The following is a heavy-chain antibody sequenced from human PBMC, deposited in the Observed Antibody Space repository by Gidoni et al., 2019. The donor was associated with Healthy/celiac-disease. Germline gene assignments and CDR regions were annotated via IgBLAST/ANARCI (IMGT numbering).Heavy chain of an antibody. CDR2: ISYDGSNK. V-gene: IGHV3-30*18. D-gene: IGHD3-22*01. CDR3: AKDAGAYYYDSSGYYYEDY. Sequence: GKGLEWVAVISYDGSNKYYADSVKGRFTISRDNSTNTRYLQMNSRRAEDTAVYYCAKDAGAYYYDSSGYYYEDYWGQGTLVTVSS. J-gene: IGHJ4*02.